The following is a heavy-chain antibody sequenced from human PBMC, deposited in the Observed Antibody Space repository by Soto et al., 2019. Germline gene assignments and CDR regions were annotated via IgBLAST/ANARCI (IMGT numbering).Heavy chain of an antibody. CDR1: GFKISSSS. CDR3: VRDGHCITSSCYGNWFDS. CDR2: ISDSGSNT. Sequence: PGGSLRLSCAAFGFKISSSSMNWVRQAPGRGLEWVAYISDSGSNTLYADSVKGRFTISRDNARNTLYLEMNSLRAEDTAVYYCVRDGHCITSSCYGNWFDSWGQGTLVTVSS. V-gene: IGHV3-21*05. J-gene: IGHJ5*01. D-gene: IGHD2-2*01.